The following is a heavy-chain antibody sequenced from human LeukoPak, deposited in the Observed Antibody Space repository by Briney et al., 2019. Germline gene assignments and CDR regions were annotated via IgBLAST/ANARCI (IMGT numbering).Heavy chain of an antibody. J-gene: IGHJ4*02. V-gene: IGHV3-66*01. CDR1: GFTVSSNY. Sequence: GGSLRLSYAASGFTVSSNYMSWVRQAPGKGLEWVSVIYSGGSTYYADSVKGRFTISRDNSKNTLYLQMNSLRAEDTAVYYCAVGPIYHDSSGGDYWGQGTLVTVSS. CDR2: IYSGGST. D-gene: IGHD3-22*01. CDR3: AVGPIYHDSSGGDY.